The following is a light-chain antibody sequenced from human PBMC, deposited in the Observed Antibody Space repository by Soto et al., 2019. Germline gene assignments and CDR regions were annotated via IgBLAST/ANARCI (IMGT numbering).Light chain of an antibody. Sequence: IVMTQSPDTLSVSPGERATLSCRASQTIYNNYLAWYQQKPGQAPRLLIYDASSRATGIPDRFSGGGSGTDFTLTISRLEPEDFAVYYCQQFSSYPLTVGGGTKVDIK. CDR3: QQFSSYPLT. CDR2: DAS. CDR1: QTIYNNY. J-gene: IGKJ4*01. V-gene: IGKV3-20*01.